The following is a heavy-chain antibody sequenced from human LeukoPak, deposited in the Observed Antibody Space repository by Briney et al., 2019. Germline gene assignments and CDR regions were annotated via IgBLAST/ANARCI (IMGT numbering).Heavy chain of an antibody. CDR1: GFTFSNFG. CDR3: ARDPAEADC. V-gene: IGHV3-30*04. J-gene: IGHJ4*02. CDR2: ISSNTIET. Sequence: GGSLRLSCAASGFTFSNFGMHWVRQTPGKGLESLAVISSNTIETYYASSVKGRFTISRDNSKNTLYLQMNSLRGEDTAVYYCARDPAEADCWGQGTLVTVSS.